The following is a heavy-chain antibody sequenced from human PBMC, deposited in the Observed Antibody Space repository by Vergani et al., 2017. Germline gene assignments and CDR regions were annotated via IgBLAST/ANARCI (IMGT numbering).Heavy chain of an antibody. J-gene: IGHJ6*01. D-gene: IGHD3-10*01. Sequence: EVQLVESGGGLVKRGGSLRLSCAASGFTFSSYSMNWVRQAPGKGLEWVSSISSSSSYIYYSDSLKGRFTISRDNAKSSLYLQMNSLIAEDTGCYYCGRDRYYLGSGGYPYFYYHGLDVWGQETAVTGSS. CDR3: GRDRYYLGSGGYPYFYYHGLDV. CDR1: GFTFSSYS. CDR2: ISSSSSYI. V-gene: IGHV3-21*01.